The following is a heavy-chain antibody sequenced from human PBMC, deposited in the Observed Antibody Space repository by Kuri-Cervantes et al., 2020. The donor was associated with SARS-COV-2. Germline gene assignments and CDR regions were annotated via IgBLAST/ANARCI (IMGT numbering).Heavy chain of an antibody. D-gene: IGHD3-3*01. CDR2: IYWNDDK. CDR1: GFSLSTSGVG. Sequence: SGPTLVKPTQTLTLTCTFSGFSLSTSGVGVGWIRQPPGKALEWLALIYWNDDKRYSPSLKSRLTITKDTSKNQVVLTMTNMDPADTATFYCAHSGSSGVTIFGVVIIPTFDYWGQGTLVTVSS. V-gene: IGHV2-5*01. CDR3: AHSGSSGVTIFGVVIIPTFDY. J-gene: IGHJ4*02.